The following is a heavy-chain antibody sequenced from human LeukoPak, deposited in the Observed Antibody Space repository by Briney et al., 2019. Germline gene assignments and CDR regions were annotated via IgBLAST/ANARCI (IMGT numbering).Heavy chain of an antibody. V-gene: IGHV3-7*01. CDR2: IKQDGSEK. J-gene: IGHJ6*03. CDR1: GFTFSSYW. D-gene: IGHD4-11*01. Sequence: GGSLRLSCAASGFTFSSYWMSWVRQAPGKGLEWVANIKQDGSEKYYVDSVKGRFTISRDNAKNSLYLQMNSLRAEDTAVYYCARAQDYRYAFNYYYYYYMDVWGKGTTVTISS. CDR3: ARAQDYRYAFNYYYYYYMDV.